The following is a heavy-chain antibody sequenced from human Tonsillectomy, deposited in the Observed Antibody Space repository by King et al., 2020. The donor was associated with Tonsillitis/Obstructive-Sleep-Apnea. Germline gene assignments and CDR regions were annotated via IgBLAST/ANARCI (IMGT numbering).Heavy chain of an antibody. CDR1: GYSFTSYW. D-gene: IGHD2-21*01. V-gene: IGHV5-51*01. CDR3: ARRATRGSCGGDCYFDAFDI. CDR2: IYPGDSDT. Sequence: QLVQSGAEVKKPGESLKISCKGSGYSFTSYWIGWVRQMPGKGLEWMGIIYPGDSDTRYSPSFQGQVTISADKSNSTAYLQWSRLKGLDTAMYYCARRATRGSCGGDCYFDAFDIWGQGTMVTVSS. J-gene: IGHJ3*02.